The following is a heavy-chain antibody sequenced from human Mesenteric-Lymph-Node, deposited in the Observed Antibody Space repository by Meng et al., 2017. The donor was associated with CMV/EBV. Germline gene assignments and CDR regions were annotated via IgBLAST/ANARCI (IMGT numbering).Heavy chain of an antibody. CDR3: ASYVGGGKSRSLGY. V-gene: IGHV3-48*03. CDR1: GFIVTSNY. CDR2: ISSSGSTI. D-gene: IGHD2-15*01. J-gene: IGHJ4*02. Sequence: GGSLRLSCTASGFIVTSNYMNWVRQAPGKGLEWVSYISSSGSTIYYADSVKGRFTISRDNAKNSLYLQMNGLRVDDTAVYYCASYVGGGKSRSLGYWGQGTLVTVSS.